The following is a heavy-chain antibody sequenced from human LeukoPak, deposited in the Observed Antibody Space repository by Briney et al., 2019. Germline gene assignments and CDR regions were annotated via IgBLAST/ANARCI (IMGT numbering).Heavy chain of an antibody. V-gene: IGHV3-23*01. CDR1: GFTFSSYA. CDR2: ISGSGDST. D-gene: IGHD3-22*01. J-gene: IGHJ4*02. Sequence: GGSLRLSCAASGFTFSSYAMSWVRQAPGKGLEWVSAISGSGDSTYYADSVKGRFTISRDNSKNTLYLQMNSLRAEDTAVYYCARGDYYYDTLNYWGQGTLVTVSS. CDR3: ARGDYYYDTLNY.